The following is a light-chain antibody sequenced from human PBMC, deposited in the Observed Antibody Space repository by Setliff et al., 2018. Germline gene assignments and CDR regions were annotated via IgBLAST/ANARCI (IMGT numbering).Light chain of an antibody. Sequence: QSALTQTASVSGSPGQSITISCIGTSSDVGDSYNYVSWYQHYPGKAPKPMIYDVTNRPSGISNRFSGSKSGNTASLTISGLQAEDEALYYCSSYRSSSTLVVFGGGTK. V-gene: IGLV2-14*03. CDR3: SSYRSSSTLVV. J-gene: IGLJ2*01. CDR1: SSDVGDSYNY. CDR2: DVT.